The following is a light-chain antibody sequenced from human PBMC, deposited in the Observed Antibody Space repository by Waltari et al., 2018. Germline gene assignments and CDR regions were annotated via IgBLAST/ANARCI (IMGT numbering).Light chain of an antibody. CDR3: QQYNSYSCG. V-gene: IGKV1-5*03. CDR1: QNIDTW. J-gene: IGKJ3*01. Sequence: DIHLTQSPSTLSASVGDRVTITCRASQNIDTWFAWYQQKPGKAPKLLIYKASYLQSGVPSRFSGRGSGTEFTLTIDSLQPDDFATYHCQQYNSYSCGFGPGTTVDLK. CDR2: KAS.